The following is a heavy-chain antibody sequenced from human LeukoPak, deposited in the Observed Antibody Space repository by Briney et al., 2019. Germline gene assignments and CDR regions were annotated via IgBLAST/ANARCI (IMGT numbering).Heavy chain of an antibody. CDR3: ASIPRGSYYFDY. CDR1: GYNFAQYR. Sequence: GESLKISCKGSGYNFAQYRIGWVRPMPGKGREWMGITHPGDSDTIYSPSFQGQATMSADKSISTAYLQWSSLKASDTAMYYCASIPRGSYYFDYWGQGTLVTVSS. CDR2: THPGDSDT. V-gene: IGHV5-51*01. D-gene: IGHD1-26*01. J-gene: IGHJ4*02.